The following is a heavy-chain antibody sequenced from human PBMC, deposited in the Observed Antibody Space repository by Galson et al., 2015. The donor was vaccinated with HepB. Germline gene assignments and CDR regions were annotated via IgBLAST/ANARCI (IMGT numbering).Heavy chain of an antibody. V-gene: IGHV3-23*01. CDR1: GFTFSSYA. CDR2: ISGSGGST. Sequence: SLRLSCAASGFTFSSYAMSWVRQAPGKGLEWVSAISGSGGSTYYADSVKGRFTISRDNAKNSLYLQMNSLRAEDTAVYYCASETTSETYYYDSSGYLRDYWGQGTLVTVSS. CDR3: ASETTSETYYYDSSGYLRDY. D-gene: IGHD3-22*01. J-gene: IGHJ4*02.